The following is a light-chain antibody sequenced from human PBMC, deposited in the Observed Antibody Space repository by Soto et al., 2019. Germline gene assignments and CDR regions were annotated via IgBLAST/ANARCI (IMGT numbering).Light chain of an antibody. CDR1: HSVASTY. V-gene: IGKV3-20*01. CDR3: QQYGSSSFT. J-gene: IGKJ2*01. CDR2: GAS. Sequence: EIVLTQSPGTLSLSPGEGATLSCRASHSVASTYLAWYQQKPGLAPRLIIYGASNRASGTPDRFSGGGSGTDFTLTISRLEPEDFAVYYCQQYGSSSFTFGRGTKLEIK.